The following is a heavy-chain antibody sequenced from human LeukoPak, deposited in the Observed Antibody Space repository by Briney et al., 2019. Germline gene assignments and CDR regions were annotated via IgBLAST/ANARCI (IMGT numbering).Heavy chain of an antibody. Sequence: SVKVSCKASGGTFSSYAISWVRQAPGQGLEWMGGIIPIFGTANYAQKFQGRVTITTDESTSTAYMELSSLRSEDTAVYYCASQGAYYYDSIHFDYWGQGPLVTVSS. CDR1: GGTFSSYA. D-gene: IGHD3-22*01. CDR2: IIPIFGTA. V-gene: IGHV1-69*05. J-gene: IGHJ4*02. CDR3: ASQGAYYYDSIHFDY.